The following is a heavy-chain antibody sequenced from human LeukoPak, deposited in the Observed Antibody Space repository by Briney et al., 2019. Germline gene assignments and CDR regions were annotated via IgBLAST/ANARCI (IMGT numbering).Heavy chain of an antibody. Sequence: PSETLSLTCTVSGGSISSGGYYWSWIRQHPGKGLEWIGYIYYSGSTYCNPSLKSRVTISVDTSKNQFSLKLSSVTAADTAVYYCARAGYDILTGYYNVIDDYWGQGTQVTVSS. CDR3: ARAGYDILTGYYNVIDDY. D-gene: IGHD3-9*01. CDR2: IYYSGST. V-gene: IGHV4-31*03. J-gene: IGHJ4*02. CDR1: GGSISSGGYY.